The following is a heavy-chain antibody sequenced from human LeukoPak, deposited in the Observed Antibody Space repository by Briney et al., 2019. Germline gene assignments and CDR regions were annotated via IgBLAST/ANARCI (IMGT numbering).Heavy chain of an antibody. CDR3: FNYAY. V-gene: IGHV3-66*01. J-gene: IGHJ4*02. D-gene: IGHD3-16*01. Sequence: GGSLRLSCAASGITVSTNYMSSVRQAPGKGLEWVSVIYSDGSTSYADSVKGRFTLSRDNSKNTVYLQVSSLRVEDTAVYYCFNYAYWGQGTLVTVSS. CDR1: GITVSTNY. CDR2: IYSDGST.